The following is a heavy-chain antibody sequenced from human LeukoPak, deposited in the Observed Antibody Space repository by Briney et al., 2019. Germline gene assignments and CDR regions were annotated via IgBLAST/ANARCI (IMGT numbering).Heavy chain of an antibody. D-gene: IGHD3-10*01. V-gene: IGHV4-61*02. CDR3: ARASSGSYLYYYYYYMDV. Sequence: SETLSLTCTVSGASISTGSYYWSWIRQPAGKGLEWIGRIYTSGSTNYNPSLKSRVTIAVDTSKNQFSLKLSSVTAADTAVYYCARASSGSYLYYYYYYMDVWGKGTTVTISS. J-gene: IGHJ6*03. CDR1: GASISTGSYY. CDR2: IYTSGST.